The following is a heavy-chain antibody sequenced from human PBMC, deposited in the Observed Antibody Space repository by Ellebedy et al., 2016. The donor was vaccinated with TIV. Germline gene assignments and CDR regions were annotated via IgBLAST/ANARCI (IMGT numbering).Heavy chain of an antibody. V-gene: IGHV3-48*03. D-gene: IGHD2/OR15-2a*01. CDR3: ARTPELYYGMDV. CDR1: GFTFSSYE. CDR2: ISSGGSTI. J-gene: IGHJ6*02. Sequence: GESLKISCSASGFTFSSYEMSWVRQAPGKGLEWVSYISSGGSTIYYADSVKGRFTISRDNAKNSLYLQMNSLRAEDTALYYCARTPELYYGMDVWGQGTTVTVSS.